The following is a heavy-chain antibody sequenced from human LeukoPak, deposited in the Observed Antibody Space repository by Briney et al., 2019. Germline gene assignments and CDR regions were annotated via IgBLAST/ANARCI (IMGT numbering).Heavy chain of an antibody. D-gene: IGHD6-13*01. Sequence: PGRSLRLSCAASGFTFSSYGMHWVRQAPGKGLEWVAVIWYDGSNKYYADSVKGRFTISRDNSKNTLYLQMNSLRAEDTAVYYCAKAETRWAGYNSSCPDYWGQGTLVTVSS. CDR2: IWYDGSNK. CDR1: GFTFSSYG. V-gene: IGHV3-33*06. J-gene: IGHJ4*02. CDR3: AKAETRWAGYNSSCPDY.